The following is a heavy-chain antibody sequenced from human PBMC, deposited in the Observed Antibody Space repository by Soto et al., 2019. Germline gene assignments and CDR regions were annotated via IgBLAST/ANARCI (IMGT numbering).Heavy chain of an antibody. V-gene: IGHV2-26*01. CDR1: GFSLSNARMG. CDR3: ARIRDVVWFDP. D-gene: IGHD2-15*01. Sequence: QVTLKESGPVLVKPTETLTLTCTVSGFSLSNARMGVSWIRQPPGKALEWLAHFFSNDETSYNTSLKSRLTTSTDTSKSQVVLTMTNMDPVDTATYYCARIRDVVWFDPWGQGTLVTVSS. J-gene: IGHJ5*02. CDR2: FFSNDET.